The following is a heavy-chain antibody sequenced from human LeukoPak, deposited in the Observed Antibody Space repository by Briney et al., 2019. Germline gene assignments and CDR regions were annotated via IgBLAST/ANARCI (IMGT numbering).Heavy chain of an antibody. V-gene: IGHV3-23*01. CDR1: GFTFSSYA. J-gene: IGHJ4*02. CDR3: AKEITRTYDYVWGTYFDY. Sequence: PGGSLRLSCAASGFTFSSYAMSWVRQAPGKGLEWVSAISGSGGSTYYADSVKGRFTISRDNSKNTLYLQTNGLRAEDTAVYYCAKEITRTYDYVWGTYFDYWGQGTLVTVSS. D-gene: IGHD3-16*01. CDR2: ISGSGGST.